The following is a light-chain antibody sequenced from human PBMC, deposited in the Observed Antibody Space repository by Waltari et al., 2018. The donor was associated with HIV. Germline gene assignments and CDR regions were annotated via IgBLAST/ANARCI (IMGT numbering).Light chain of an antibody. CDR2: NTD. J-gene: IGLJ3*02. Sequence: QTVVTQEPSFAVFPGGTITLNWGLSSGSGPSAYYPSWYQPTTGQPPRTLIYNTDTRSSGVPDRFSGSIVGNKAALTITGAQSEDGSDYYCLLYMASGRVFGGGTRLTVL. V-gene: IGLV8-61*01. CDR3: LLYMASGRV. CDR1: SGSGPSAYY.